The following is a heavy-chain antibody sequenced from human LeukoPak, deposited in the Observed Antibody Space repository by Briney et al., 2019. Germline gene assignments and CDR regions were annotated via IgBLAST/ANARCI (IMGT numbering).Heavy chain of an antibody. CDR2: ISYDGSNK. Sequence: PGGSLRLSCAASGFTFSSYAMHWVRQAPGKGLEWVAVISYDGSNKYYADSVKGRFTISRDNSKNTLYLQMNSLRAEDTAVYYCAREADGGHDPYYFDYWGQGTLVTVSS. J-gene: IGHJ4*02. D-gene: IGHD5-12*01. CDR1: GFTFSSYA. V-gene: IGHV3-30-3*01. CDR3: AREADGGHDPYYFDY.